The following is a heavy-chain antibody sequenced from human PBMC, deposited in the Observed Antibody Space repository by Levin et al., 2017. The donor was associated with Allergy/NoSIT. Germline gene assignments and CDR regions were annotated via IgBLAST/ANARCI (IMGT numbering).Heavy chain of an antibody. V-gene: IGHV1-2*06. CDR2: ISPHSGGI. CDR1: GYTFAGYY. J-gene: IGHJ4*02. CDR3: AIRKPHEEDFEY. Sequence: GASVKVSCKASGYTFAGYYLHWVRLAPGQGLEWMGRISPHSGGINYAEKFQGRVTMTRDTSITTAYMELSRLKSDDTAVYYCAIRKPHEEDFEYWGQGTLVTVST.